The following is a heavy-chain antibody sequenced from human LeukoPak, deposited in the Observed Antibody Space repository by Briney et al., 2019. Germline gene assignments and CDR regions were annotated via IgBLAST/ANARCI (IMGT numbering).Heavy chain of an antibody. CDR3: AGSYQNWFDP. CDR2: TYYSGST. V-gene: IGHV4-39*01. Sequence: SETLSLTCTVSGGSISSSSYYWGWIRQPPGKGLEWIGSTYYSGSTYYNPSLKSRVTISVDTSKNQFSLKLSSVTAADTAVYYCAGSYQNWFDPWGQGTLVTVSS. J-gene: IGHJ5*02. CDR1: GGSISSSSYY.